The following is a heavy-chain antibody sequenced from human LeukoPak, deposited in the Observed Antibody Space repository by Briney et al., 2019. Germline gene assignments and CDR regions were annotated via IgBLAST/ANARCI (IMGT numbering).Heavy chain of an antibody. CDR1: GFTFSSCA. D-gene: IGHD6-19*01. V-gene: IGHV3-23*01. J-gene: IGHJ4*02. CDR2: ISGSGGST. CDR3: AKAENPGIAVAGTVDY. Sequence: PGGSLRLSCAASGFTFSSCAMSWVRQAPGKGLEWVSAISGSGGSTYYADSVKGRFTISRDNSKNTLYLQMNSLRAEDTAVYYCAKAENPGIAVAGTVDYWGQGTLVTVSS.